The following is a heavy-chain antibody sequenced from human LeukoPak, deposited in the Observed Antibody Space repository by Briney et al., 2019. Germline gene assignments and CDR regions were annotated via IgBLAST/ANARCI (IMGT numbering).Heavy chain of an antibody. D-gene: IGHD3-3*02. V-gene: IGHV4-39*07. J-gene: IGHJ5*02. CDR3: ARVSRGFDP. Sequence: SETLSLTCTVSGGSISSSSYYWGWIRQPPGKGLEWIGSIYYSGSTYYNPSLKSRVTMSVDTSKNQFSLKLSSVTAADTAVYYCARVSRGFDPWGQGTLVTVSS. CDR1: GGSISSSSYY. CDR2: IYYSGST.